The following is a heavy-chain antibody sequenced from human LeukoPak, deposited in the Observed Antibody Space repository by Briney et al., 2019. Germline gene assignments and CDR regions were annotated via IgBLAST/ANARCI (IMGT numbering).Heavy chain of an antibody. V-gene: IGHV3-21*01. CDR2: ISSSSSSYK. J-gene: IGHJ4*02. CDR1: GFTFSSYS. CDR3: ARGGGGSHNPWGGGDY. Sequence: PGGSLRLSCAASGFTFSSYSMNWVRQAPGKGLEWVSSISSSSSSYKYYSDSGKGRFTISRDNAKNSLHLQMNSLRAEDTAVYYCARGGGGSHNPWGGGDYWGQGTLVTVSS. D-gene: IGHD3-16*01.